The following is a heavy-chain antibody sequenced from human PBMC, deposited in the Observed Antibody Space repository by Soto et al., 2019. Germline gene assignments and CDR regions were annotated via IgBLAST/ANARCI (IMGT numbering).Heavy chain of an antibody. V-gene: IGHV3-30*18. D-gene: IGHD6-19*01. CDR2: ISYDGSNK. J-gene: IGHJ6*02. Sequence: PGGSLRLSCAASGFTLSSYGMHWVRQAPGKGLEWVAVISYDGSNKYYADSVKGRFTISRDNSKNTLYLQMNSLRAEDTAVYYCAKDVSSGWAEYYYYYGMDVWGQGTTVTVSS. CDR3: AKDVSSGWAEYYYYYGMDV. CDR1: GFTLSSYG.